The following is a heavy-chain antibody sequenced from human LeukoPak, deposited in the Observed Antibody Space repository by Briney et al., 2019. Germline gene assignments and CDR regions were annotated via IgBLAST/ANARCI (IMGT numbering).Heavy chain of an antibody. CDR2: ISSSSSYI. V-gene: IGHV3-21*01. CDR1: GFTFNSYT. Sequence: GGSLRLSCAASGFTFNSYTMNWVRQAPGKGLEWVSSISSSSSYIYYADSVKGRFTISGDNAKNSLYLQMNSLRAEDTAVYYCARDHSITMIVVVIPDVFDIWGQGTMVTVSS. CDR3: ARDHSITMIVVVIPDVFDI. J-gene: IGHJ3*02. D-gene: IGHD3-22*01.